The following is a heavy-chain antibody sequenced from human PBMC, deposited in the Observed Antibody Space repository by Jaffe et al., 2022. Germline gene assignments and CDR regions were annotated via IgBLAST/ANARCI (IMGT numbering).Heavy chain of an antibody. Sequence: QVQLVQSGAEVKKPGASVKVSCKASGYTFTSYYMHWVRQAPGQGLEWMGIINPSGGSTSYAQKFQGRVTMTRDTSTSTVYMELSSLRSEDTAVYYCARDSAPITMIVVVIKNAFDIWGQGTMVTVSS. J-gene: IGHJ3*02. CDR1: GYTFTSYY. CDR2: INPSGGST. V-gene: IGHV1-46*01. CDR3: ARDSAPITMIVVVIKNAFDI. D-gene: IGHD3-22*01.